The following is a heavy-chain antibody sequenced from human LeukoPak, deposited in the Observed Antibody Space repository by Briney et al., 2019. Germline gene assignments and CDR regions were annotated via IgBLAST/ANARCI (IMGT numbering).Heavy chain of an antibody. V-gene: IGHV3-23*01. D-gene: IGHD5-18*01. J-gene: IGHJ4*02. CDR2: ISGSGGST. CDR3: ARGFSFIDY. Sequence: GGSLRLSCAASGFTFSSYAMSWVRQAPGKGLEWVSVISGSGGSTYCADSVKGRFTISRDNAKNSLFLQLNILRVDDTAVYYCARGFSFIDYWGQGTLVSVSS. CDR1: GFTFSSYA.